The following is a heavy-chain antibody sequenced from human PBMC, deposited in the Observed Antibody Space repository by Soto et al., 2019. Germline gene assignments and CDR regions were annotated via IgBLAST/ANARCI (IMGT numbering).Heavy chain of an antibody. D-gene: IGHD3-22*01. Sequence: QVQLVQSGGEVKKPGASVKVSCKASGYTFTTYGISWVRQAPGQGLAWMGWISAYNGNTSYAQKLQGRVTMTTDTYTSTAYMELRSLRSDDTAVYYCARVFFRLFALDIWGQGTMVTVSS. CDR1: GYTFTTYG. J-gene: IGHJ3*02. CDR2: ISAYNGNT. CDR3: ARVFFRLFALDI. V-gene: IGHV1-18*01.